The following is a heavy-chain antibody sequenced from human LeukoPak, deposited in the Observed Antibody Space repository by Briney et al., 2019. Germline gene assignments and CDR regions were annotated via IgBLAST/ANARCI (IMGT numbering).Heavy chain of an antibody. V-gene: IGHV3-30*02. D-gene: IGHD3-22*01. J-gene: IGHJ1*01. CDR1: GFTFSSYG. Sequence: GGSLRLSCAASGFTFSSYGMHWVRQAPGKGLEWVAFIRYDGSNKYYADSVKGRFTISRDNSKNTLYLQMNSLRAEDTAVYYCAKDRRYYDSRGFQHWGQGTLVTVSS. CDR2: IRYDGSNK. CDR3: AKDRRYYDSRGFQH.